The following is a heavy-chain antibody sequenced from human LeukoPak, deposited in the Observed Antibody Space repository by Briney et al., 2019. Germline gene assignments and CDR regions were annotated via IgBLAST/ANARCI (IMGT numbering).Heavy chain of an antibody. V-gene: IGHV4-39*07. CDR3: ARVVPAAMSLWFDP. CDR1: GGSISSSSYY. CDR2: IYYSGST. Sequence: SETLSLTCTVSGGSISSSSYYWGWIRQPPGKGLEWIGSIYYSGSTYYNPSLKSRVTISVDTSKNQFSLKLSSVTAADTAVYYCARVVPAAMSLWFDPWGQGILVTVSS. J-gene: IGHJ5*02. D-gene: IGHD2-2*01.